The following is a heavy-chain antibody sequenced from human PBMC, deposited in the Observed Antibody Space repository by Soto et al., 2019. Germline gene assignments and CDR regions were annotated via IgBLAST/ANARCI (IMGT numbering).Heavy chain of an antibody. CDR2: IYYNGIT. V-gene: IGHV4-31*03. J-gene: IGHJ5*02. CDR3: ARGFSGGYLGNWSDP. D-gene: IGHD2-15*01. CDR1: GGSISRGNSY. Sequence: QVQLQESGPGLVKPSQTLSLTCTVSGGSISRGNSYWGWVRQHPGKGLEWIGYIYYNGITYSNPSLKSRITIIRDTSKNQFSLKLSSVTAADTAVYYCARGFSGGYLGNWSDPWGQGTLVTVSS.